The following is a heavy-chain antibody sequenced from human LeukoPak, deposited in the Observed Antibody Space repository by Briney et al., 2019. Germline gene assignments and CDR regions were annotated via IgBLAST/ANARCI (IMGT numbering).Heavy chain of an antibody. Sequence: SETLSLTCTVSGGSISSYYWSWIRQPPGKRLEWIGYIYYSGSTNYNPSLKSRVTISVDTSKNQFSLKLSSVTAADTAVYYCAREGAVGYSYGHYFDYWGQGTLVTVSS. V-gene: IGHV4-59*01. J-gene: IGHJ4*02. CDR1: GGSISSYY. D-gene: IGHD5-18*01. CDR2: IYYSGST. CDR3: AREGAVGYSYGHYFDY.